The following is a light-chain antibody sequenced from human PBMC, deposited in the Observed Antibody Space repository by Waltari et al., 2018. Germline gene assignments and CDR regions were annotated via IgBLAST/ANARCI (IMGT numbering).Light chain of an antibody. Sequence: LTQSPGTLSLSPGERATLSCTASQSISRYLAWYQQKPGQAPRALIYGASTSATGIPDRFSGSGSGTDFSLTISGLVPEDSAVYYCQHHFRLPATFGQGTKVEIK. V-gene: IGKV3-20*01. CDR3: QHHFRLPAT. CDR2: GAS. J-gene: IGKJ1*01. CDR1: QSISRY.